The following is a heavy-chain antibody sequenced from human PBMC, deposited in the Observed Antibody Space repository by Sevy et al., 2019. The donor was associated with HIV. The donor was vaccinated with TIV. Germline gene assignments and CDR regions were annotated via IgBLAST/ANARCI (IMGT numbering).Heavy chain of an antibody. Sequence: GESLKISCAASGFTFSSYAMHWVRQAPGKGLEWVAVISYDGSNKYYADSVKGRFTISRDNSKNTLYLQMNSLRAEDTAVYYCAGLIAAAVDYYYYMDVWGKGTAVTVSS. CDR3: AGLIAAAVDYYYYMDV. V-gene: IGHV3-30-3*01. J-gene: IGHJ6*03. CDR2: ISYDGSNK. CDR1: GFTFSSYA. D-gene: IGHD6-13*01.